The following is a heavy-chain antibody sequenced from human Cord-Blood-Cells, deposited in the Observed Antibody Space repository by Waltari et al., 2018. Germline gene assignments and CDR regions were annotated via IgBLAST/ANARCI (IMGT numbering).Heavy chain of an antibody. J-gene: IGHJ3*02. CDR2: IGGSGGST. Sequence: EVQLLESGGGLVQPGGSLRLSCAASGFTFSSYAMSWVRQAPGKGLEWVSDIGGSGGSTYYADSVKGRSTISRDNSKNTLYRKMNSRRAEDTAVYYCAKDRGGGDGDAFDIWGQGTMVTVSS. CDR1: GFTFSSYA. D-gene: IGHD3-16*01. CDR3: AKDRGGGDGDAFDI. V-gene: IGHV3-23*01.